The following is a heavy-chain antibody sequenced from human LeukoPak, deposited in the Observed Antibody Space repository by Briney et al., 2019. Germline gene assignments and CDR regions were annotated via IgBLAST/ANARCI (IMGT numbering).Heavy chain of an antibody. Sequence: GGSLRLSCAASGFTFGNYAMNWVRQAPGKGLEWVSIITGSGTGTYFAGSVKGRFTISRDNSKDMLYLQMNYLRAEDTAVYYCARARSAGLRLYYFNSWGQGTLVTVSS. J-gene: IGHJ4*02. CDR1: GFTFGNYA. CDR2: ITGSGTGT. CDR3: ARARSAGLRLYYFNS. D-gene: IGHD4-17*01. V-gene: IGHV3-23*01.